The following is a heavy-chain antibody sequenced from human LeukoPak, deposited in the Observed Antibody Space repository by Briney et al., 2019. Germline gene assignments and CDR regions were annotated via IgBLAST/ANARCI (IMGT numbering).Heavy chain of an antibody. J-gene: IGHJ4*02. D-gene: IGHD3-10*01. CDR3: ATDSNYYGSGSVSAFDY. CDR2: FDPEDGET. Sequence: ASVKVSRKVSGYTLTELSMHWVRQAPGKGLEGMVGFDPEDGETIYAQKFQGRVTMTEDTSTDTAYMELSSLRSEDTAVYYCATDSNYYGSGSVSAFDYWGQGTLVTVSS. CDR1: GYTLTELS. V-gene: IGHV1-24*01.